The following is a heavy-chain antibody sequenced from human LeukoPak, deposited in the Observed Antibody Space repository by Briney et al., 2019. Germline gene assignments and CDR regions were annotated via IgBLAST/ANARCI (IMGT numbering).Heavy chain of an antibody. V-gene: IGHV4-39*07. CDR3: ARGIVVVPAAKVGFYYYMDV. CDR1: GGSISSTSYY. CDR2: IYYSGST. D-gene: IGHD2-2*01. Sequence: SETLSLTCTVSGGSISSTSYYWGWIRQPPGKGLEWIGSIYYSGSTNYNPALKSRVTISVDTSKNQFSLKLSSVTAADTAVYYCARGIVVVPAAKVGFYYYMDVWGKGTTVTVSS. J-gene: IGHJ6*03.